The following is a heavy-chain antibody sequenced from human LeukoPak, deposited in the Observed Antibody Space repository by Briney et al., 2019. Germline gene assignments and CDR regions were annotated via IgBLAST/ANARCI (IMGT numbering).Heavy chain of an antibody. Sequence: SETLSLTCTVSGGSISSGGYYWSWIRQPPGKGLEWIGYIYHSGSTYYNPSLKSRVTISVDRSKNQFSLKLSSVTAADTAVYYCARGRYSGYDLPSGYWGQGTLVTVSS. CDR1: GGSISSGGYY. CDR3: ARGRYSGYDLPSGY. J-gene: IGHJ4*02. CDR2: IYHSGST. V-gene: IGHV4-30-2*01. D-gene: IGHD5-12*01.